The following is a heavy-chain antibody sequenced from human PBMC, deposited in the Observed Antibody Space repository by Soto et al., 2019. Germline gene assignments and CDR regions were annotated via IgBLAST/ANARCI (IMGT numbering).Heavy chain of an antibody. V-gene: IGHV4-39*01. J-gene: IGHJ3*02. CDR2: IYYSGST. Sequence: ETLSLTCTVSGGSISSSSYYWGWIRQPPGKGLEWIGSIYYSGSTYYNPSLKSRVTISVDTSKNQFSLKLSSVTAADTAVYYCASRIAVAGTSAFDIWGQGTMVTVSS. CDR1: GGSISSSSYY. CDR3: ASRIAVAGTSAFDI. D-gene: IGHD6-19*01.